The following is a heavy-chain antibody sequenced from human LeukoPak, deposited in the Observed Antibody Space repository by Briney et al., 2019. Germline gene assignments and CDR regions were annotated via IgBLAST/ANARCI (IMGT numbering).Heavy chain of an antibody. CDR2: IYYSGST. J-gene: IGHJ6*03. Sequence: PSETLSLTCTVSGGSISSYYWSWIRQPPGKGLEWIGYIYYSGSTNYNPSLKSRVTISVDTSKNQFSLKLSSVTAADTAVYYCARVKMATRPYYYYYYMDVWGKGTTVTVSS. V-gene: IGHV4-59*01. CDR1: GGSISSYY. CDR3: ARVKMATRPYYYYYYMDV. D-gene: IGHD5-24*01.